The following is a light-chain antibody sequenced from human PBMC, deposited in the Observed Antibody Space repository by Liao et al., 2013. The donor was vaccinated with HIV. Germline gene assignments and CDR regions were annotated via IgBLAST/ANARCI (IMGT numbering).Light chain of an antibody. J-gene: IGLJ1*01. Sequence: SYELTQPPSVSVSPGQTASITCFGDKLGDKYACWYQQKPGQSPVLVIFQDTKRPSGIPERFSGSNSGNTATLTISGTQAMDEADYYCQAWDSSTFWVFGTGTKVTVL. CDR1: KLGDKY. CDR2: QDT. CDR3: QAWDSSTFWV. V-gene: IGLV3-1*01.